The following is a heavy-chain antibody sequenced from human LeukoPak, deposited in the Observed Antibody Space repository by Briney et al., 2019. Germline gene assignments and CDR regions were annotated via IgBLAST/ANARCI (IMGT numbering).Heavy chain of an antibody. J-gene: IGHJ4*02. D-gene: IGHD3-22*01. CDR3: ARDVDYYDSSGYYYGFDY. CDR2: INPNSGGT. Sequence: ASVKVSCKASGYTFTGYHMHWVRQAPGQGLEWMGWINPNSGGTNYAQKFQGRVTMTRDKSISTAYMELSRLRSDDTAVYYCARDVDYYDSSGYYYGFDYWGQGTLVTVSS. V-gene: IGHV1-2*02. CDR1: GYTFTGYH.